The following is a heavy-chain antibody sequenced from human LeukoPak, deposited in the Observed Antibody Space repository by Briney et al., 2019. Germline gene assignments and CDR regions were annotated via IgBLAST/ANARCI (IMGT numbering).Heavy chain of an antibody. Sequence: GASVKVSCKASGYTFTSYAMNWVRQAPGQGLEWMGWINTNTGNPTYAQGLTGRFVFSLDTSVSTAYLQISSLKAEDTAVYYCARGLITMVRGVINLDAFDIWGQGTMVTVSS. CDR2: INTNTGNP. V-gene: IGHV7-4-1*02. D-gene: IGHD3-10*01. J-gene: IGHJ3*02. CDR3: ARGLITMVRGVINLDAFDI. CDR1: GYTFTSYA.